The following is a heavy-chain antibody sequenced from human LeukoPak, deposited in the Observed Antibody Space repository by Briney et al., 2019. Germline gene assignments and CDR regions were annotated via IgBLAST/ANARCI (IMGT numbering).Heavy chain of an antibody. J-gene: IGHJ5*02. CDR1: GGSIRSGGYA. CDR3: ARYYYGSGSYRYNWFDP. D-gene: IGHD3-10*01. V-gene: IGHV4-30-2*01. CDR2: IYHSGST. Sequence: SETLSLTCAVSGGSIRSGGYAWSWLRQPPGKGLEWIGYIYHSGSTYYNPSLKSRVTISVDRSKNQFSLKLSSVTAADTAVYYCARYYYGSGSYRYNWFDPWGQGTLVTVSS.